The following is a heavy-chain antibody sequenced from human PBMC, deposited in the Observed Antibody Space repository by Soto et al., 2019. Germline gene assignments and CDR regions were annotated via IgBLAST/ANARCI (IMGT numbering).Heavy chain of an antibody. V-gene: IGHV1-69*13. CDR1: GGTFSSYA. J-gene: IGHJ6*02. CDR3: ARGVVVVPAARAYYYYGMDV. Sequence: GASVKVSCKASGGTFSSYAISWVRQAPGQGLEWMGGIIPIFGTANYAQKFQGRVTITADESTSTAYMELSSLRSEDTAVYYCARGVVVVPAARAYYYYGMDVWGQATTVTGSS. D-gene: IGHD2-2*01. CDR2: IIPIFGTA.